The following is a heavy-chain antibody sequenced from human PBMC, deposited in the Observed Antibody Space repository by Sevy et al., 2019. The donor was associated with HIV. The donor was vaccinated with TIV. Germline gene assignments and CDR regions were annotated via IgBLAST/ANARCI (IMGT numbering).Heavy chain of an antibody. CDR1: GFTFSSYA. D-gene: IGHD2-2*01. CDR3: AKDLYCSSTSCHRGFDY. V-gene: IGHV3-23*01. J-gene: IGHJ4*02. Sequence: GGSLRLSCAASGFTFSSYAMSWVRQAPGKGLEWVSAISGSGGSTYYADSVKGRFTISRDNSKNTLYRQMNSLRAEDTAVYYCAKDLYCSSTSCHRGFDYWGQGTLVTVSS. CDR2: ISGSGGST.